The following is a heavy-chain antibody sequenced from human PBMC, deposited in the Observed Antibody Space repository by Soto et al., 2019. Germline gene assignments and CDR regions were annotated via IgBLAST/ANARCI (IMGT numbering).Heavy chain of an antibody. D-gene: IGHD2-15*01. CDR2: ISYDGSNK. Sequence: QVQLVESGGGVVQPGRSLRLSCVASGFTFSNYAMHWVRQAPGKGLERVAVISYDGSNKYYADSVKGRFNISRDNSKNTLYLEKNSLRAEDTAVYYCARGTQRWWFAFDIWGQGTMVTVSS. CDR3: ARGTQRWWFAFDI. J-gene: IGHJ3*02. CDR1: GFTFSNYA. V-gene: IGHV3-30-3*01.